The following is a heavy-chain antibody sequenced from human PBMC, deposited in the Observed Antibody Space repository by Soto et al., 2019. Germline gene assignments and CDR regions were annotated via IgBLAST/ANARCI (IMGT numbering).Heavy chain of an antibody. CDR1: GGSISSYY. D-gene: IGHD3-3*01. J-gene: IGHJ4*02. V-gene: IGHV4-59*08. Sequence: QVQLQESGPGLVKPSETLSLTCTVSGGSISSYYWSWIRQPPGKGLEWIGYIYYSGSTNYNPTLKSRVTISVDTSKNQCSLKLSSVTAADTAVYYCARSDSQPAPTYFDYWGQGTLVTVSS. CDR3: ARSDSQPAPTYFDY. CDR2: IYYSGST.